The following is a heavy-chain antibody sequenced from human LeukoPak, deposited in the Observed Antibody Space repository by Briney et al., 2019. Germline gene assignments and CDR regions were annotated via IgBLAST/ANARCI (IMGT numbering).Heavy chain of an antibody. Sequence: PGGSLRLSWEASGFTFSSYRMHWVRQAPGKGLEWVAVIWYDGSNDYYADSVKGRFTISRDNSKNTLYPQMSSLRAEDTAVYYCAREDDCSSTSCCRGPFDYWGQGTLVTVSS. CDR1: GFTFSSYR. J-gene: IGHJ4*02. CDR2: IWYDGSND. D-gene: IGHD2-2*01. CDR3: AREDDCSSTSCCRGPFDY. V-gene: IGHV3-33*01.